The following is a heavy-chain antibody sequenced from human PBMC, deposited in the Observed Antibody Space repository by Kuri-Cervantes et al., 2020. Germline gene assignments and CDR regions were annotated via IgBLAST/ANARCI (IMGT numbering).Heavy chain of an antibody. CDR3: ARDDAWELPPYGMDV. Sequence: LSLTCAASGFTFSSYAMHWVRQAPGKGLEWVAVISYDGSNKYYADSVKGRFTISRDNSKNTLYLQMNSLRAEDTAVYYCARDDAWELPPYGMDVWGQGTTVTVSS. V-gene: IGHV3-30-3*01. CDR1: GFTFSSYA. D-gene: IGHD1-26*01. J-gene: IGHJ6*02. CDR2: ISYDGSNK.